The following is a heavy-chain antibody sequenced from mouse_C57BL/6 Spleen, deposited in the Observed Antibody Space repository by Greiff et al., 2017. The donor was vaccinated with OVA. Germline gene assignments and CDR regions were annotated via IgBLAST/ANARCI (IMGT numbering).Heavy chain of an antibody. CDR3: ARGGSYYSNSWYFDV. D-gene: IGHD2-5*01. J-gene: IGHJ1*03. V-gene: IGHV1-59*01. CDR2: IDPSDSYT. CDR1: GYTFTSYW. Sequence: VQLQQPGAELVRPGTSVKLSCKASGYTFTSYWMHWVKQRPGQGLEWIGVIDPSDSYTNYNQKFKGKATLTVDTSSSTAYMQLSSLTSEDSAVYYCARGGSYYSNSWYFDVWGTGTTVTVSS.